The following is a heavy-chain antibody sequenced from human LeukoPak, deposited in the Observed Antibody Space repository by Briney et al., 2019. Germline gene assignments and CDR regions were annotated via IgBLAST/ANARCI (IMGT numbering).Heavy chain of an antibody. D-gene: IGHD1-1*01. Sequence: PSETLSLTCTVSGGSINKYYWTWLRQPPGKGLEWIGSVYYSGSPDFNPSLKSRVTISADTSTNQFSLKLTSVTAADSAVYYCARSISGSDVGTWQYWGPGILVTVSP. CDR2: VYYSGSP. CDR3: ARSISGSDVGTWQY. CDR1: GGSINKYY. J-gene: IGHJ4*02. V-gene: IGHV4-59*08.